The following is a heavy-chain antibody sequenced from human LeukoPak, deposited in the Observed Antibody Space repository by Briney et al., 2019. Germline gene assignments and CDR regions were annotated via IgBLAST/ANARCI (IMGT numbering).Heavy chain of an antibody. CDR2: ISSRSSYI. V-gene: IGHV3-21*01. CDR3: VRKTATEEVYFDN. CDR1: GFTFSTHT. Sequence: GGSLRLSCEASGFTFSTHTMNWVRQAPGKGLEWVSCISSRSSYIFYADSVRGRFIISRDNAENSLYLQMNSLRPEDTAKYFCVRKTATEEVYFDNWGQGTPVTVSS. J-gene: IGHJ4*02.